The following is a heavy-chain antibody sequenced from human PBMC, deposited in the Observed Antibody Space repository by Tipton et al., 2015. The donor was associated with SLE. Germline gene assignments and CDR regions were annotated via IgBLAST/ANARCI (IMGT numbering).Heavy chain of an antibody. CDR1: GGSISSSSYS. J-gene: IGHJ4*02. Sequence: TLSLTCTVSGGSISSSSYSWAWIRQPPGRGLEWIGSLYYSGSTFYNPSLKSRVTISVDTSKSQFSLKLNSVTAADTAVFYCARDGAYSSGAGDYWGQGTLVTVSS. D-gene: IGHD6-19*01. V-gene: IGHV4-39*07. CDR2: LYYSGST. CDR3: ARDGAYSSGAGDY.